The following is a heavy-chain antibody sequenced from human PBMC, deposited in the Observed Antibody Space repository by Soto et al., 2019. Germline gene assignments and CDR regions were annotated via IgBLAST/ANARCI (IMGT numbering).Heavy chain of an antibody. CDR3: AMVDNNVTPSPQDV. V-gene: IGHV1-18*01. D-gene: IGHD5-12*01. Sequence: QVQLVQSGDEVRKPGSSVKVSCKASGYIFVNYGIGWVRQAPGQGLEWMGWISPYRGNTHYASKVQGRLTMTTDTSTSTSHRDQGRLTSDDTADYYCAMVDNNVTPSPQDVWGQGTTVTVSS. CDR1: GYIFVNYG. J-gene: IGHJ6*02. CDR2: ISPYRGNT.